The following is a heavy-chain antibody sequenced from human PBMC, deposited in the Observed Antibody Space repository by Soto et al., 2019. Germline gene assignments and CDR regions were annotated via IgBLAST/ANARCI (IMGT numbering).Heavy chain of an antibody. CDR3: AKKHGVGDFYYMDV. CDR2: MSGNGVFT. V-gene: IGHV3-23*01. J-gene: IGHJ6*03. CDR1: GFTFSNYA. D-gene: IGHD2-8*01. Sequence: GGSLRLSCAASGFTFSNYAMSWVRQAPGKGLEWVSVMSGNGVFTSYADSVKGRFSISRDNSKNTLYLQMDSLRAEDTAVYYCAKKHGVGDFYYMDVWGKGTTVTVSS.